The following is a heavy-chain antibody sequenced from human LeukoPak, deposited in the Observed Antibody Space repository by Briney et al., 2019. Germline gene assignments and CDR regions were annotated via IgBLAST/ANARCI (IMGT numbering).Heavy chain of an antibody. CDR1: GYTFTSSD. D-gene: IGHD6-13*01. V-gene: IGHV1-8*01. CDR3: ARGRSGLAAAGTYDH. J-gene: IGHJ4*02. CDR2: INPNSGRT. Sequence: ASVRVSCKASGYTFTSSDINWVRQAAGQGLEWMGWINPNSGRTGYAQKFQGRVTMTANTSISTAYMELRNLRFDDTAVYYCARGRSGLAAAGTYDHWGQGTLITVSS.